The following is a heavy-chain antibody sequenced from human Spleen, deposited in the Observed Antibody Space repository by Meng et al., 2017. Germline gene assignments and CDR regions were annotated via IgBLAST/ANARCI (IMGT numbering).Heavy chain of an antibody. CDR3: VRSSAWVRTGFDP. D-gene: IGHD6-19*01. CDR2: IGHSGFT. Sequence: QPQLPEAGPGLVRPSEALSLTCSVSGGSISTSGYYWGWIRQPPGKGLEWIGSIGHSGFTYYTPSLKSRVTVSIDTARNQFSLWLTSVTAADTAVYYCVRSSAWVRTGFDPWGQGTLVTVSS. J-gene: IGHJ5*02. V-gene: IGHV4-39*01. CDR1: GGSISTSGYY.